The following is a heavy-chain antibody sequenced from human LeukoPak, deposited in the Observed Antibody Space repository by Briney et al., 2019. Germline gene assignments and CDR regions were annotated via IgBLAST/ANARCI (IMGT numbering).Heavy chain of an antibody. D-gene: IGHD3-10*01. CDR1: GFTVSSNY. J-gene: IGHJ6*02. Sequence: GGSLRLSCAASGFTVSSNYMSWVRQAPGKGLEWVSVIYSGGSTYYADSVKGRFTISSDNSKKTLYLQMNSLRAEDTAVYYCARGITMVRGVAHYYYYGMDVWGQGTTVTVSS. V-gene: IGHV3-53*01. CDR3: ARGITMVRGVAHYYYYGMDV. CDR2: IYSGGST.